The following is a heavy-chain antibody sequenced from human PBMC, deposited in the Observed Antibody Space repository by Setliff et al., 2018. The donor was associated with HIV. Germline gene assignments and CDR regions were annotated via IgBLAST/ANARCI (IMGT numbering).Heavy chain of an antibody. CDR1: GDSISRSNCF. V-gene: IGHV4-39*02. J-gene: IGHJ3*02. CDR3: ARAPGTSMIVLVTHVAFDI. D-gene: IGHD3-22*01. Sequence: NPSETLSLTCTVSGDSISRSNCFWGWIRQAPGMGLEWIGNICYGRSTYYNPSLKSRLTISVDTSRNQVSLKLTSVTATDTAVYYCARAPGTSMIVLVTHVAFDIWDQGTMVTVSS. CDR2: ICYGRST.